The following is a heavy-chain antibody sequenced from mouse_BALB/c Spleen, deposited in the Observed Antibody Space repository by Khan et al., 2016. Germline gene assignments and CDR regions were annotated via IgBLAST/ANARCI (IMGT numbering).Heavy chain of an antibody. Sequence: VQLKQSGAELVRPGALAKLSCKAPGLNIKDYYTHWVKQRPEQGLEWTGWIDPENGNTIYDPKFQGKASITADTSSNTAYLQLSRLTSEDTAVYYCARWHYYYAMDYWVQGTSVTGSS. CDR1: GLNIKDYY. J-gene: IGHJ4*01. CDR3: ARWHYYYAMDY. V-gene: IGHV14-1*02. CDR2: IDPENGNT.